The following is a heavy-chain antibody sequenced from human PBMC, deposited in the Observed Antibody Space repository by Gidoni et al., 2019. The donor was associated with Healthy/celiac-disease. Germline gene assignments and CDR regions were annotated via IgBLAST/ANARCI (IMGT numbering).Heavy chain of an antibody. CDR3: ARDLLELSLYYFDY. CDR2: INPNSGGT. D-gene: IGHD1-7*01. Sequence: QVQLVQSGADVKKPGASVKVSCTASGYTFTGYYMHWVRQAPGQGLEWMGWINPNSGGTNYAQKFQGRVTMTRDTSISTAYMELSRLRSDDTAVYYCARDLLELSLYYFDYWGQGTLVTVSS. J-gene: IGHJ4*02. V-gene: IGHV1-2*02. CDR1: GYTFTGYY.